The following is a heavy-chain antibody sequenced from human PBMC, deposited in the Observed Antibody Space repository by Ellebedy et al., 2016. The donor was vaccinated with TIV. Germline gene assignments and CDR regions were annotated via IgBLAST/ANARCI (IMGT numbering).Heavy chain of an antibody. Sequence: GGSLRLXXAASGFTFSSYSMNWVRQAPGKGLEWVSSISSSSSYIYYADSVKGRFTISRDNAKNSLYLQMNSLRAEDTAVYYCARVLEPTYYFYYGMDVWGQGTTVTVSS. D-gene: IGHD1-1*01. CDR1: GFTFSSYS. CDR3: ARVLEPTYYFYYGMDV. CDR2: ISSSSSYI. J-gene: IGHJ6*02. V-gene: IGHV3-21*01.